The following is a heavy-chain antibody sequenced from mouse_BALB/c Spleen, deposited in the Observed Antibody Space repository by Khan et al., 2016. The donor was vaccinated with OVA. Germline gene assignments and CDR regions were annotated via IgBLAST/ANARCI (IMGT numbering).Heavy chain of an antibody. Sequence: QVQLQQSGPELVKPGASLKVSCKASGYTFTDYIIGWVKQSTRQGLEWIGDIFPGSDTPYYNEKFKDKATLTVDKSANPAYMQLRRLTSEECAVYFCARGGYSAFAYWGLGTLVTVSA. D-gene: IGHD2-14*01. CDR3: ARGGYSAFAY. CDR2: IFPGSDTP. V-gene: IGHV1-77*01. CDR1: GYTFTDYI. J-gene: IGHJ3*01.